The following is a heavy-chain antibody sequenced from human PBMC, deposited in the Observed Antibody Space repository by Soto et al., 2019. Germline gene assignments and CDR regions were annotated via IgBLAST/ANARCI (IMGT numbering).Heavy chain of an antibody. CDR1: GFTFSVYW. J-gene: IGHJ6*02. CDR2: IDSDGSTT. D-gene: IGHD4-4*01. Sequence: EVQLVESGGGLVQPGGSLRLSCAASGFTFSVYWMHWVRQAPGKGLVWVSRIDSDGSTTSYADSVKGRFTLSRDNAKSTLYLQMNSLRAEDTAVYYSARPGYSNYCPRVDVWGLGTTVTVSS. V-gene: IGHV3-74*01. CDR3: ARPGYSNYCPRVDV.